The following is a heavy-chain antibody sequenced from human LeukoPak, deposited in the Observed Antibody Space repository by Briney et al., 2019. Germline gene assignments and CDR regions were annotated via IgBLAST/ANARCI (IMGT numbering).Heavy chain of an antibody. Sequence: GGSLRLSCAASGFTSSSYAMSWVRQAPGKGLEWFSAISCSGGSTYYADSVKGRFTISRDNSKNTLYLQMNSLRAEDTAVYYCANPTAMGPYMDVWGKGTTVTVSS. V-gene: IGHV3-23*01. J-gene: IGHJ6*03. D-gene: IGHD5-18*01. CDR2: ISCSGGST. CDR1: GFTSSSYA. CDR3: ANPTAMGPYMDV.